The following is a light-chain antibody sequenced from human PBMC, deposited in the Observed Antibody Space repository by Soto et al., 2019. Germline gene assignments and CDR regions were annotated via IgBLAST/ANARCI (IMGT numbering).Light chain of an antibody. CDR1: QSVSSNY. CDR3: QQYGSSST. CDR2: GAS. V-gene: IGKV3-20*01. J-gene: IGKJ5*01. Sequence: EIVLTQSPGTLSLSPGERATLSCRASQSVSSNYLAWYQQKPGQAPRLLIYGASSRPTGIPDRFSGSGSGTDFTLTISRLEPEDFAVYYCQQYGSSSTFGQGTRLENK.